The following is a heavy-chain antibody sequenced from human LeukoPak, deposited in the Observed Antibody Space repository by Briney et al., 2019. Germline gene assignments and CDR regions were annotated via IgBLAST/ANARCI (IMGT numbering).Heavy chain of an antibody. CDR3: ARPVDTAMVTLYFDY. V-gene: IGHV1-18*01. J-gene: IGHJ4*02. D-gene: IGHD5-18*01. CDR2: ISAYNGNT. CDR1: GYTFTSYG. Sequence: ASVKVSCKVSGYTFTSYGISWVRQAPGQGLEWMGWISAYNGNTNYAQKLQGRVTMTTDTSTSTAYMELRSLRSDDTAVYYCARPVDTAMVTLYFDYWGQGTLVTVSS.